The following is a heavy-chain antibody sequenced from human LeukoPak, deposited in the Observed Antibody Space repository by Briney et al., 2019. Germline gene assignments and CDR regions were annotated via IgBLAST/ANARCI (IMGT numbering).Heavy chain of an antibody. V-gene: IGHV3-30*18. CDR1: GFTFSSYG. CDR2: ISYDGSNK. CDR3: AKATGAEYFQH. J-gene: IGHJ1*01. Sequence: SGGSLRLSCEASGFTFSSYGMYWVRQAPGKGLEWVAFISYDGSNKYYVDSVKGRFTISRDNARDTLYLQMNSLRAEDTAVYYCAKATGAEYFQHWGQGTLVTVSS.